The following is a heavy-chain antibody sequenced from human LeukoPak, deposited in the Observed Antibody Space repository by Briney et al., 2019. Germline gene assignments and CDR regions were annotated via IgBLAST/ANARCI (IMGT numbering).Heavy chain of an antibody. CDR1: GGSISSGGHY. CDR3: ARAPSGATNDAFDI. CDR2: IYYSGST. J-gene: IGHJ3*02. Sequence: SETLSLTCTVSGGSISSGGHYWSWIRQHPGKGLEWIGYIYYSGSTYYNPSLKSRVTISVDTSKNQFSLKLSSVTAADTAVYYCARAPSGATNDAFDILGQGTMVTVSS. D-gene: IGHD1-26*01. V-gene: IGHV4-31*03.